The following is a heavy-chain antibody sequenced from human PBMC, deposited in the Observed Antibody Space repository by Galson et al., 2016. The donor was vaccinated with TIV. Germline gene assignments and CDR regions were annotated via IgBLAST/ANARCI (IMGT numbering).Heavy chain of an antibody. CDR3: AKEENSGYYPNDAFDC. CDR1: GFTFSSYN. CDR2: IAYDGSYK. V-gene: IGHV3-30*18. D-gene: IGHD3-3*01. J-gene: IGHJ3*01. Sequence: SLRLSCAASGFTFSSYNMHWVRQAPGKGLEWVAVIAYDGSYKHYAGSVKGRFIVSRDNSKTTLDLQMNSLGAEDTALYYCAKEENSGYYPNDAFDCWGQGTMVTVS.